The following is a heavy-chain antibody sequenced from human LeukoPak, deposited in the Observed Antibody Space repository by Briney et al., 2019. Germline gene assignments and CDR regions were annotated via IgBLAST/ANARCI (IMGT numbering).Heavy chain of an antibody. D-gene: IGHD3-10*01. Sequence: GGSLRLSCAASGFTFSSYSMNWVRQAPGKGLEWVANIKQDGSEKYYVDSVKGRFTISRDNAKNSLYLQMNSLRAEDTAVYYCARVPLSEFFDYWGQGTLVTVSS. CDR3: ARVPLSEFFDY. CDR2: IKQDGSEK. J-gene: IGHJ4*02. CDR1: GFTFSSYS. V-gene: IGHV3-7*01.